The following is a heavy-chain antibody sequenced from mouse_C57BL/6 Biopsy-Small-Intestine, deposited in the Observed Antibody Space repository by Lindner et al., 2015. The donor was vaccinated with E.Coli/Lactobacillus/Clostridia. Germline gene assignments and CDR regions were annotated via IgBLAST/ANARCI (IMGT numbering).Heavy chain of an antibody. CDR2: ISSGSSTI. V-gene: IGHV5-17*01. CDR3: TRGGLFDY. CDR1: GFTFSDYG. Sequence: VQLQESGGDLVKPGGSLKLSCAASGFTFSDYGMHWVRQAPEKGLEWVAYISSGSSTIYYADTVKGRFTISRDNAKNTLFLQMTSLRSEDTAMYYCTRGGLFDYWGQGTTLTVSS. J-gene: IGHJ2*01.